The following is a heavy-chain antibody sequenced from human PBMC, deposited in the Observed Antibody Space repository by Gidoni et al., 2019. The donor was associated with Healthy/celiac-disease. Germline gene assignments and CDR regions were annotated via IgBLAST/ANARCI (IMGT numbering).Heavy chain of an antibody. CDR1: GGSISSYY. CDR2: ISTSGST. V-gene: IGHV4-4*07. J-gene: IGHJ5*02. Sequence: QVQRQESGPGLVKPSQTLSLTCPVSGGSISSYYWSGIRQPAGKGLEWIGRISTSGSTNYNPSLKRRVTMSVDTSKNQFSLKLSSVTAADTAVYYCAREQSGTWGWFDPWGQGTLVTVSS. D-gene: IGHD1-26*01. CDR3: AREQSGTWGWFDP.